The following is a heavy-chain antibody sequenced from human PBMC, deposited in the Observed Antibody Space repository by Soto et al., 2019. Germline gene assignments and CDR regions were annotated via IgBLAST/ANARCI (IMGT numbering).Heavy chain of an antibody. CDR3: AKPFSYSSSRFRYYYGMDV. Sequence: QVQLVESGGGVVQPGRSLRLSCAASGFTFSDYGMHWVRQAPGKGLEWVATISYDGRDKYHADSVMGRFTISRDNSKNMVFLQLDSLRAEDSAQYFCAKPFSYSSSRFRYYYGMDVWGQGTTVIVSS. D-gene: IGHD6-13*01. J-gene: IGHJ6*02. V-gene: IGHV3-30*13. CDR1: GFTFSDYG. CDR2: ISYDGRDK.